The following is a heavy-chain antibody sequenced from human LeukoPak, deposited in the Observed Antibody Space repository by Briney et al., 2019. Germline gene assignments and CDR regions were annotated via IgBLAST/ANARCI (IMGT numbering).Heavy chain of an antibody. Sequence: SETLSLTCAVYGGSFSAYYWSWIRQPPGKGLEWIGEIDHSGSTNYNPSLKSRVTISVDTSKNQFSLKLSSVTAADTAVYYCARGYVWGSYRPFDYWGQGTLVTVSS. J-gene: IGHJ4*02. CDR1: GGSFSAYY. CDR3: ARGYVWGSYRPFDY. V-gene: IGHV4-34*01. CDR2: IDHSGST. D-gene: IGHD3-16*02.